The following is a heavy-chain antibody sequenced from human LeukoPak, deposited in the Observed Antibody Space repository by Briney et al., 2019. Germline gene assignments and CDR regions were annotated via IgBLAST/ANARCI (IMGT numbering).Heavy chain of an antibody. J-gene: IGHJ5*02. D-gene: IGHD2-15*01. CDR2: ISRSSSYI. CDR3: ARDTILGDCSGGSCETST. V-gene: IGHV3-21*01. CDR1: GFTFSSYN. Sequence: GGSLRLSCAAAGFTFSSYNMKWVRQAPGKGLEWVSSISRSSSYIYYADSVRGRFTISRDNAKNSLYLQMNSLRAEDTAVYYCARDTILGDCSGGSCETSTWGQGTLVTVSS.